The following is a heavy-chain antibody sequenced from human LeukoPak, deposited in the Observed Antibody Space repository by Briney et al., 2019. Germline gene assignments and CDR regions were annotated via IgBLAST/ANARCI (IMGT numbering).Heavy chain of an antibody. CDR3: ARGRLDNSGSRFDP. V-gene: IGHV4-59*01. D-gene: IGHD6-19*01. CDR2: IYYSGST. J-gene: IGHJ5*02. Sequence: SETLSLTCTVSGGSISSYYWSWIRQPPGKGLEWIGYIYYSGSTNYNPSLKSRVTISVDTSKNQFSLKLSSVTAADTAVYYCARGRLDNSGSRFDPWGQGTLVTVSS. CDR1: GGSISSYY.